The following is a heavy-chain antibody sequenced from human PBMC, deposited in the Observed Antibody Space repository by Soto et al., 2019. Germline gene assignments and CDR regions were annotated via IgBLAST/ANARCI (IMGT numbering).Heavy chain of an antibody. CDR1: GGTFSSYA. V-gene: IGHV1-69*13. CDR2: IIPIFGTA. CDR3: ARATTVTTLVNYYYGMDV. D-gene: IGHD4-17*01. J-gene: IGHJ6*02. Sequence: ASVKVSCKASGGTFSSYAISWVRQAPGQGLEWMGGIIPIFGTANYAQKFQGRVTITADESTSTAYMELSSLRSEDTAVYYCARATTVTTLVNYYYGMDVWGQGTTVTVSS.